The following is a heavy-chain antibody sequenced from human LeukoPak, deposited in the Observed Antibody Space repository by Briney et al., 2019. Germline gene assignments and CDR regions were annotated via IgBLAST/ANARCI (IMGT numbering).Heavy chain of an antibody. CDR3: ARGGYYYDSSGRFDY. D-gene: IGHD3-22*01. J-gene: IGHJ4*02. V-gene: IGHV4-34*01. CDR2: INHSGST. Sequence: PSETLSLTCAVYGGSFSGYYWSWIRQPPGKGLEWIGEINHSGSTNYNPSLKSRVTISVDTSKNQFSLKLSSVTAADTAVYYCARGGYYYDSSGRFDYWGQGTLVTVSS. CDR1: GGSFSGYY.